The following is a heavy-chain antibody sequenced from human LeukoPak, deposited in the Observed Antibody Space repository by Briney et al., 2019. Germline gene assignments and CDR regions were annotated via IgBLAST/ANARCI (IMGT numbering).Heavy chain of an antibody. CDR2: IYYSGST. CDR3: ARAPRVPAAIPYYYYYGMDV. CDR1: GDSISSFY. D-gene: IGHD2-2*01. J-gene: IGHJ6*02. V-gene: IGHV4-59*01. Sequence: SETLSLTCTVSGDSISSFYWSWIRQPPGKGLEWIGYIYYSGSTNYNPSLKSRVTISVDTSKNQFSLKLSSVTAADTAVYYCARAPRVPAAIPYYYYYGMDVWGQGTTVTVSS.